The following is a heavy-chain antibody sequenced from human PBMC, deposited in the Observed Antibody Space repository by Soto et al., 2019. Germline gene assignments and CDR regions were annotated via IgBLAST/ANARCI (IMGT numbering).Heavy chain of an antibody. D-gene: IGHD2-21*01. CDR3: TKSRRTDAEAYSFEY. J-gene: IGHJ4*02. V-gene: IGHV4-59*02. CDR2: IHYSGST. CDR1: GVSVSGSY. Sequence: PSETVSVTCTVSGVSVSGSYWSWIRQTPGKVLEWVGYIHYSGSTNYNRSLKSRVTRAVDSAKKRFSLQFGCVAAADTAVYLCTKSRRTDAEAYSFEYWGQGALVPV.